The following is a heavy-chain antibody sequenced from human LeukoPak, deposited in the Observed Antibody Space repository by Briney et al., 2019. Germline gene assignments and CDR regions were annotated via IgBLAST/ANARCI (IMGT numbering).Heavy chain of an antibody. CDR1: GGSISSYY. V-gene: IGHV4-4*07. Sequence: SETLSLTCTVSGGSISSYYWSWLRQPAGKGLEWIGRIYTSGSTNYNPSLKSRVTMSVDTSKNQFSLKLSSVTAADTAVYYCARHSLAVDWFDPWGQGTLVTVSS. J-gene: IGHJ5*02. CDR2: IYTSGST. CDR3: ARHSLAVDWFDP.